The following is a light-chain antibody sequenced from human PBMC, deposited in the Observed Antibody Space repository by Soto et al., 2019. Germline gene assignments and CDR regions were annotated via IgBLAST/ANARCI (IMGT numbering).Light chain of an antibody. CDR3: QQHTT. V-gene: IGKV3-20*01. J-gene: IGKJ1*01. Sequence: VLTQSPGTLSLSPGEGATLSCRASQSISNNYLAWYQQKPGQAPRLLISGASSRATGIPDRFSGSGSGTEFTLTISSLQPEDVATHHCQQHTTFGQGTKVEI. CDR2: GAS. CDR1: QSISNNY.